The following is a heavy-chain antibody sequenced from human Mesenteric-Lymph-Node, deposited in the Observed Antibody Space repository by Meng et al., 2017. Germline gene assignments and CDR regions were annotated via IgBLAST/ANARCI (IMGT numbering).Heavy chain of an antibody. CDR2: IYYSGST. J-gene: IGHJ2*01. CDR3: ARESYPSIVVVNWYFDL. V-gene: IGHV4-59*12. Sequence: SETLSLTCTVSGGSISSYYWSWIRQPPGKGLEWIGYIYYSGSTNYNPSLKSRVTISVDTSKNQFSLKLSSVTAADTAVYYCARESYPSIVVVNWYFDLWGRGTLVTVSS. CDR1: GGSISSYY. D-gene: IGHD3-22*01.